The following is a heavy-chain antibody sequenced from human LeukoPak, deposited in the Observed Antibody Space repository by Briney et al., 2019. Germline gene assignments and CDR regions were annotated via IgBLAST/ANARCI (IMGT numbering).Heavy chain of an antibody. D-gene: IGHD3-16*01. V-gene: IGHV4-61*02. Sequence: PSETLSLTFTVSGDSINSSSYYWSWIRQPAGKGLEWIGRIYTSGSTNYNPSLKSRVTISVDTSKNQFSLKLSSVTAADTAVYYCARGSRGSPGAFDIWGQGTMVTVSS. CDR3: ARGSRGSPGAFDI. J-gene: IGHJ3*02. CDR2: IYTSGST. CDR1: GDSINSSSYY.